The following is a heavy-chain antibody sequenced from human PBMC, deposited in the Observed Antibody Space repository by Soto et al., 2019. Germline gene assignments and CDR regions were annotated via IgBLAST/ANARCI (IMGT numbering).Heavy chain of an antibody. J-gene: IGHJ4*02. CDR1: DSISTYY. CDR2: TYYMGRT. CDR3: ARETTVAFDY. Sequence: SETLSLTCTVDSISTYYWNWIRQSPGKGLEWIGYTYYMGRTNYNPSLKSRVTISVDTSKNQFSLKLSSVTAADTAVYYCARETTVAFDYWGQGTLVTVSS. D-gene: IGHD4-17*01. V-gene: IGHV4-59*01.